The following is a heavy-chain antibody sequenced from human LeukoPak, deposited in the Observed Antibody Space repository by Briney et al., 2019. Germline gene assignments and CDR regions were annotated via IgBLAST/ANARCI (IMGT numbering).Heavy chain of an antibody. J-gene: IGHJ4*02. CDR1: GGSFSGYY. V-gene: IGHV4-34*01. CDR3: ARGLREDDY. CDR2: INHSGST. Sequence: PSDTLSLTCAVYGGSFSGYYWSWIRQPPGKGLEWIGEINHSGSTNYNPSLKSRVTISVDTSKNQFSLKLSSVTAADTAVYYCARGLREDDYWGQGTLVTVSS. D-gene: IGHD1-26*01.